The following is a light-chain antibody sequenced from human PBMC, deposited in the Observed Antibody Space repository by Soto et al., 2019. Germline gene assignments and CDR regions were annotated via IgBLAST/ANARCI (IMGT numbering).Light chain of an antibody. CDR2: DNN. CDR3: GTWDSSLRAFV. J-gene: IGLJ1*01. Sequence: QSVLTQPPSVSAAPGQTVTISCSGTISNIGYNDVSWYRQLPGTAPHLLMYDNNNRPSGIPDRFSGSKSGTSATLGITGLQSGDEADYYCGTWDSSLRAFVFGTGTKLTVL. CDR1: ISNIGYND. V-gene: IGLV1-51*01.